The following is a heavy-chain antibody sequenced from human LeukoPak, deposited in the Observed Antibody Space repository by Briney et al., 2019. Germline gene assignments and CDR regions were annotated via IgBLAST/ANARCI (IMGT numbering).Heavy chain of an antibody. CDR1: GFTFSSYA. V-gene: IGHV3-23*01. CDR3: AKLKGASSYYGMDV. Sequence: GGSLRLSCAASGFTFSSYAMSWVRQAPGKGLEWVSAISGSGGSTYYADSVKGRFTISRDNSKNTLYLQMNSLRAEDTAVYYCAKLKGASSYYGMDVWGQGTTVTVSS. CDR2: ISGSGGST. J-gene: IGHJ6*02. D-gene: IGHD1-26*01.